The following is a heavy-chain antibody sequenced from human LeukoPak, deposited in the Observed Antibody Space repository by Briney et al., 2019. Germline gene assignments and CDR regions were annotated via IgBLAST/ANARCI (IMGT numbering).Heavy chain of an antibody. CDR3: ARRYCSGGSCYLDY. V-gene: IGHV3-74*01. CDR1: GFTFSDYW. J-gene: IGHJ4*02. CDR2: INSDGSSP. Sequence: GGSQRLSCAASGFTFSDYWMHWVRQAPGKGLVWVSRINSDGSSPTYADSVKGRFTISRDNAKNTLYLQMNSLRAEDTAVYYCARRYCSGGSCYLDYWGQGTLVTVSP. D-gene: IGHD2-15*01.